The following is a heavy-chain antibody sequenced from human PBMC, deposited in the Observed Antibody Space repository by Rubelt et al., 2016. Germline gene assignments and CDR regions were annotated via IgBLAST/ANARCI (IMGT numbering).Heavy chain of an antibody. J-gene: IGHJ6*02. V-gene: IGHV4-34*01. CDR3: ARMAGNYYGMDV. CDR1: GGSFSGYY. Sequence: QVQLQQWGAGLLKPSETLSLSCAVYGGSFSGYYWSWIRQPPGKGLEWIGEINHSGSTNYNPSLKSRVTISVDTSKNQFPLKLSSVTAADTAVYYCARMAGNYYGMDVWGQGTTVTVSS. CDR2: INHSGST. D-gene: IGHD5-24*01.